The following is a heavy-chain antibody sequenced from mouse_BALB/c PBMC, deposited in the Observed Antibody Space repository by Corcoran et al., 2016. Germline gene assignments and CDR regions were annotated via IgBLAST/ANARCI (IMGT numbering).Heavy chain of an antibody. V-gene: IGHV1-9*01. D-gene: IGHD2-14*01. CDR3: ARYYRYAMDY. CDR1: GYTFSSYW. Sequence: QVQLQQSGAELMKPGASVKISCKATGYTFSSYWIEWVKQRPGHGLEWIGEILPGSGSTNYNEKFKGKATYTADTSSNTASMQLSSLTSEDSAVYYCARYYRYAMDYWGQGTSVTVSS. J-gene: IGHJ4*01. CDR2: ILPGSGST.